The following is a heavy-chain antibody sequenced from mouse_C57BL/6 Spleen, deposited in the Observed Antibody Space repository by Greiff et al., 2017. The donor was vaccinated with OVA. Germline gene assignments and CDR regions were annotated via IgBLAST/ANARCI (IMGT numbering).Heavy chain of an antibody. Sequence: EVQRVESGGGLVKPGGSLKLSCAASGFTFSSYAMSWVRQTPEKRLEWVATISDGGSYTYYPDNVKGRFTISRDNAKNNLYLQMSHLKSEDTAMYYCARIYSNYGYFDVWGTGTTVTVSS. V-gene: IGHV5-4*01. CDR2: ISDGGSYT. D-gene: IGHD2-5*01. CDR1: GFTFSSYA. J-gene: IGHJ1*03. CDR3: ARIYSNYGYFDV.